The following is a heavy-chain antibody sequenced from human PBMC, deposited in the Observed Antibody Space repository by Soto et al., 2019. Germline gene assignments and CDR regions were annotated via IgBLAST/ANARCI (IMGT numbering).Heavy chain of an antibody. CDR1: GYTFASHY. J-gene: IGHJ4*02. Sequence: QVQLVQSGAEVKKPGASVKVSCQASGYTFASHYIHWVRQAPGQGLEWMGVINPNGGNTRYAQRFPDRLTLTTDTPTNTVYLDLSSLSSDDTAVYYCGRDTSGLDYWGQGTLVTGSS. CDR2: INPNGGNT. V-gene: IGHV1-46*01. CDR3: GRDTSGLDY.